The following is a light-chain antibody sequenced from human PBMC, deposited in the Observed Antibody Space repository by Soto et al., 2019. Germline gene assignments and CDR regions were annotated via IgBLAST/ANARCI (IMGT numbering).Light chain of an antibody. Sequence: QSVLTQPASVSGSPGQSITISCTGSSSDVGGYNHVSWYQQHPGKAPKFMIYEVSNRPSGVSDRFSGSKSGNTASLTISGLQAEDEAEYYCSSYTSSSTYVFGSGTKLTVL. V-gene: IGLV2-14*03. CDR3: SSYTSSSTYV. J-gene: IGLJ1*01. CDR2: EVS. CDR1: SSDVGGYNH.